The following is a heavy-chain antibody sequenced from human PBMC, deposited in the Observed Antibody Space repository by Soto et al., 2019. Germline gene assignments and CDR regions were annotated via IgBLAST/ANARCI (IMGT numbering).Heavy chain of an antibody. J-gene: IGHJ6*02. D-gene: IGHD1-7*01. V-gene: IGHV3-21*01. CDR1: GFTFSSYS. CDR2: ISSSSSYI. CDR3: ASGGIIGTTGNYYYGMDV. Sequence: GGSLRLSCAASGFTFSSYSMNWVRQAPGKGLEWVSSISSSSSYIYYADSVKGRFTISRDNAKNSLYLQMNSLRAEDTAVYYCASGGIIGTTGNYYYGMDVWGQGTTVTVSS.